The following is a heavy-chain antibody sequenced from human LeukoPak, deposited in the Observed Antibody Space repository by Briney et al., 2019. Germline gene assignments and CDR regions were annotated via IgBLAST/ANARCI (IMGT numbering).Heavy chain of an antibody. CDR3: ARQKSQFLLPSADWFFDL. V-gene: IGHV4-4*07. J-gene: IGHJ2*01. Sequence: SETLSLTCTVSGGSISNYYWSWIRQPAGKGLEWIGRIYTSGSTNYTPSLKSRVTLSVDTSKNQFSLRLSSVTAADTAVYFCARQKSQFLLPSADWFFDLWGRGTLVTVSS. CDR2: IYTSGST. D-gene: IGHD5-24*01. CDR1: GGSISNYY.